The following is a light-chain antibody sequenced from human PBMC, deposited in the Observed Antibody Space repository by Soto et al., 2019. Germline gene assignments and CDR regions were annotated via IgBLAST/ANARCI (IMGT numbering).Light chain of an antibody. CDR1: QIVSIY. CDR3: QQRSNWPPKIT. J-gene: IGKJ5*01. V-gene: IGKV3-11*01. Sequence: EIVMTHSPSTFSLSPVESATLSCRAIQIVSIYLAWYQQKPGQAPRLLIYDASNRATGIPARFSGSGSGTDFTLTISSLEPEDFAVYYCQQRSNWPPKITFGQGTRLEIK. CDR2: DAS.